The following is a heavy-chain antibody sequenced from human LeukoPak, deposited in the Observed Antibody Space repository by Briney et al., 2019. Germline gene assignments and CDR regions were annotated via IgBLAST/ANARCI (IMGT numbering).Heavy chain of an antibody. CDR3: AREYSSSCFDF. Sequence: ASVKVSCKASGYTFTGNYIHWVRQAPGQGLEWMGWINPNSGGTNYAQKFQGWVTMTRATSISTAYMELSRLKSDDTAVYYCAREYSSSCFDFWGQGTLVTVSS. CDR1: GYTFTGNY. V-gene: IGHV1-2*04. J-gene: IGHJ4*02. CDR2: INPNSGGT. D-gene: IGHD6-13*01.